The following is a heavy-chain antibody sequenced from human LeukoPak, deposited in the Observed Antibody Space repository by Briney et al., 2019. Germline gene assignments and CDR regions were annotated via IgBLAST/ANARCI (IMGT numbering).Heavy chain of an antibody. J-gene: IGHJ3*02. Sequence: GGSLRLSCAASGFTLTTYTINWVRQAPGKGLEWVSSISSRSTYIFYADSVKGRFTISRDNAKNSLFLQMNSLRAEDTAIYYCARDRTPMVTNDAFDIWGQGTMVTVSS. D-gene: IGHD5-18*01. CDR3: ARDRTPMVTNDAFDI. CDR1: GFTLTTYT. V-gene: IGHV3-21*01. CDR2: ISSRSTYI.